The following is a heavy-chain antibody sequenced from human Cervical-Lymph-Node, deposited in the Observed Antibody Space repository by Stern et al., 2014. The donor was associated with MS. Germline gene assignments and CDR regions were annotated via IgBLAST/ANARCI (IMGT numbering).Heavy chain of an antibody. CDR2: IIPILGLP. CDR1: GGTFSSRYA. Sequence: QVQLVQSGAEVKKPGSSVNVSCMASGGTFSSRYAITWMRQAPGQGLEWMGRIIPILGLPYYAQKFQGRVTITADTSTNTAYMGLNSLTSEDTAVYYCARGVVSNRATATLHNLFDPWGQGTLVTVSS. CDR3: ARGVVSNRATATLHNLFDP. D-gene: IGHD1-1*01. V-gene: IGHV1-69*09. J-gene: IGHJ5*02.